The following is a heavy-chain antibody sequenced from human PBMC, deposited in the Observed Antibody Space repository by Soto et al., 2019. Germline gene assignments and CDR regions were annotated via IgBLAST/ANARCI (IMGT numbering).Heavy chain of an antibody. D-gene: IGHD3-22*01. J-gene: IGHJ4*02. CDR2: IDSDGTST. Sequence: EVQLVGSGGGLVQPGGSLRLSCEASGFTFSHNWMHWVRQAPGKGLVWVSRIDSDGTSTTYADSVKGRFTMSRDNAKNTVYLQMNSLRAEDTAVYYCTRSGTYYDSSGFAYWGQGAQLTVSS. V-gene: IGHV3-74*01. CDR3: TRSGTYYDSSGFAY. CDR1: GFTFSHNW.